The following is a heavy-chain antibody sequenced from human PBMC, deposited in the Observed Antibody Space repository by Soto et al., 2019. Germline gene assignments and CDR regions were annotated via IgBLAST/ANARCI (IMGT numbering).Heavy chain of an antibody. CDR1: GDSISGGVYF. J-gene: IGHJ5*02. V-gene: IGHV4-30-4*01. Sequence: KPSETLSLTCTVSGDSISGGVYFWSWIRQSPGKGLEWIGYMYHGGTTYYNPSLASRVIISEDTSKNQFSLKLSSVTSTDTAVYYCARLSSSSLGSLFEPWGRG. CDR3: ARLSSSSLGSLFEP. CDR2: MYHGGTT. D-gene: IGHD6-6*01.